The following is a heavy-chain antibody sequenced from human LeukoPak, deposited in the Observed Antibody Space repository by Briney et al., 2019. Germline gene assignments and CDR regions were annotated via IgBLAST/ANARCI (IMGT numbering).Heavy chain of an antibody. CDR2: INPSGGST. Sequence: ASVKVSCKASGYTFTSYYMHWVRQAPGQGLEWMGIINPSGGSTSHAQKFQGRVTMTRDTSTSTVYMELSSLRSEDTAVYYCARGQGYCSSTSCYAEWFDPWGQGTLVTVSS. D-gene: IGHD2-2*01. CDR3: ARGQGYCSSTSCYAEWFDP. J-gene: IGHJ5*02. CDR1: GYTFTSYY. V-gene: IGHV1-46*01.